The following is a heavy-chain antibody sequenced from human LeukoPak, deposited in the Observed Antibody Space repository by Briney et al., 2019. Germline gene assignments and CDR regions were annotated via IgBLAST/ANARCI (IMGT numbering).Heavy chain of an antibody. D-gene: IGHD1-26*01. V-gene: IGHV3-30*14. Sequence: GRSLRLSCAASGINFITYALHWVRQAPGKGLEWVAVISDDGVNKYFADSVKGRFTISRDNSKNTLYLQMNSLRAEDTAVYYCARDSEVGATNYWGQGTLVTVSS. CDR2: ISDDGVNK. CDR1: GINFITYA. CDR3: ARDSEVGATNY. J-gene: IGHJ4*02.